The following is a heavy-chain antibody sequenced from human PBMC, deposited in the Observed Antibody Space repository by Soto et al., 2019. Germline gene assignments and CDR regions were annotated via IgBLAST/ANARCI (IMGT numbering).Heavy chain of an antibody. CDR1: GGSISSYY. D-gene: IGHD4-17*01. CDR2: IYYSGST. Sequence: QVQLQESGPGLVKPSETLSLTCTVSGGSISSYYWSWIRQPPGKGLEWIGYIYYSGSTNYNPSLMSRVTISVDTSKNQFSLKLSSVTAADSAVYYCARRYGDYFDFWGQGTLVTVSS. CDR3: ARRYGDYFDF. V-gene: IGHV4-59*08. J-gene: IGHJ4*02.